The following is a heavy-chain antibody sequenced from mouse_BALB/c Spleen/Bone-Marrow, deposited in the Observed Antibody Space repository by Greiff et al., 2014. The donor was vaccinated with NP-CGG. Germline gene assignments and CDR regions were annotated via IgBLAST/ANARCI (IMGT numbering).Heavy chain of an antibody. CDR2: ILPGGGSS. CDR3: TRGGYYGNWYFDV. CDR1: GYIFSNYW. Sequence: QVQLQQSGGELMKPGASVKISCKASGYIFSNYWIEWVRQRPGHGLEWIGEILPGGGSSRNIEKFKGKATFSADISSNTAYMQLSSLTSEDSAVYYCTRGGYYGNWYFDVWGAGTTVTVSS. J-gene: IGHJ1*01. D-gene: IGHD2-1*01. V-gene: IGHV1-9*01.